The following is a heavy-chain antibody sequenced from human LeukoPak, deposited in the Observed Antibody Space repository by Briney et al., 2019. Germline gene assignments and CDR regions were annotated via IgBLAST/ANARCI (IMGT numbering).Heavy chain of an antibody. CDR2: ISSSSSYI. CDR3: AELGITMIGGV. CDR1: GFTFISYT. J-gene: IGHJ6*04. V-gene: IGHV3-21*01. D-gene: IGHD3-10*02. Sequence: GGSLRLSCAASGFTFISYTMNWVRQAPGKGLEWVSSISSSSSYIYYADSVKGRFTISRDNAKNSLYLQVNSLRAEDTAVYYCAELGITMIGGVWGKGTTVTISS.